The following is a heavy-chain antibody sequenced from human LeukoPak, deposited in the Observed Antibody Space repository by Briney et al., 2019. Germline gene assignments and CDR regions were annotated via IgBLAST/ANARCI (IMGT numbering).Heavy chain of an antibody. D-gene: IGHD4-17*01. V-gene: IGHV1-3*03. CDR1: GYTFTTYA. Sequence: ASVKVSCKASGYTFTTYAMHWVRQAPGQRLEWMGWINAGNGNTKYSQEFQGRVTITRDTSASTAYMELSSLRSEDIAVYYCARGNIPRTVTTGYDWFDPWGQGTLVTVSS. CDR3: ARGNIPRTVTTGYDWFDP. CDR2: INAGNGNT. J-gene: IGHJ5*02.